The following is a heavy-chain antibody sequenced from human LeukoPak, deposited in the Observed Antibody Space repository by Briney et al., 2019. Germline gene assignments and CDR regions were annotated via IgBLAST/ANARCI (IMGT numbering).Heavy chain of an antibody. CDR2: IIGSWVST. Sequence: GGSLRLSCSASVFTFSSYAMSWVRQAPGKGLEWVSAIIGSWVSTYYADSVKGRFTLYRDNSNNTLYLQMNRLRAEDKAVYYCATDQVSRGITGTTQQGFDPWGQGTLVTVSS. J-gene: IGHJ5*02. CDR1: VFTFSSYA. CDR3: ATDQVSRGITGTTQQGFDP. D-gene: IGHD1-7*01. V-gene: IGHV3-23*01.